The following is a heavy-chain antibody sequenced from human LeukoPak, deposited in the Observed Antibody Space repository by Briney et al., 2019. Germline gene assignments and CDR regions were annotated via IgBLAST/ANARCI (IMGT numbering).Heavy chain of an antibody. V-gene: IGHV3-74*01. CDR1: GFTFSSYW. J-gene: IGHJ4*02. Sequence: GGSLRLSCAASGFTFSSYWMHWVRHAPGKGLVWVSRINSDGSSTSYADSVKGRFTISRDDAKNTLYLQMNSLRAEDTAVYYCARDGSSGWYGGRYFDYWGQGTLVTVSS. D-gene: IGHD6-19*01. CDR2: INSDGSST. CDR3: ARDGSSGWYGGRYFDY.